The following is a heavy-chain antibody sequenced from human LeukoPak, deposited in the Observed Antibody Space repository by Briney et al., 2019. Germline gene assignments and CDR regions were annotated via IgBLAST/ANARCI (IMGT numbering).Heavy chain of an antibody. Sequence: PSETLSLTCAVYGGSFSGYYWSWIRQPPGKGLEWIGEINHSGSTNYNPSLKSRVTISVDTSKNQFSLKLSSVTAADTAVYYCARQHYDFWSGYYRWFDPWGQGTLVTVSS. D-gene: IGHD3-3*01. CDR3: ARQHYDFWSGYYRWFDP. CDR1: GGSFSGYY. V-gene: IGHV4-34*01. CDR2: INHSGST. J-gene: IGHJ5*02.